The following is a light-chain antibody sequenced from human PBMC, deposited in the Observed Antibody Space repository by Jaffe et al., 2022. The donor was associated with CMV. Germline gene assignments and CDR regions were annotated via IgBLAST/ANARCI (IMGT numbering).Light chain of an antibody. V-gene: IGLV3-21*04. CDR3: QLWDADADHYV. Sequence: SYILAQPPSVSVAPGETARITCGESNMGSKTVHWYQQKPGQTPVLVIFHDSSRPSEIPERFSGSHSGNTATLIISGVEAEDEADYYCQLWDADADHYVFGTGTQVTVL. CDR1: NMGSKT. CDR2: HDS. J-gene: IGLJ1*01.